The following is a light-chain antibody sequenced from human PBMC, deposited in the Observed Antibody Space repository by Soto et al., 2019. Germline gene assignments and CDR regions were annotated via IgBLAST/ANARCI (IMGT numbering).Light chain of an antibody. V-gene: IGLV2-14*01. CDR3: SSYTSSSNVV. Sequence: LTQPASVSGSPGQSITISCFGTSSDVGGYNYVSWYQQHPGKAPKLMIYEVSNRPSGVSNRFSGSKSGNTASLTISGLQAEDEADYYCSSYTSSSNVVFGGGTKLTVL. J-gene: IGLJ2*01. CDR2: EVS. CDR1: SSDVGGYNY.